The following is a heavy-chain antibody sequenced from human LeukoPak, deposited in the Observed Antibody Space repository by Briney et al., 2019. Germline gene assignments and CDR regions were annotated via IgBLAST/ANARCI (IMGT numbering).Heavy chain of an antibody. CDR2: IYSDRXXT. CDR1: GFTVSXXX. Sequence: GGSLRLSCAXSGFTVSXXXXXXXXQAPGKGLVXVSRIYSDRXXTXYADSVKGXXXXXRDNAKNTLYLQMNSLRAEDTAVYYCARHGMDVWGQGTRVSVSS. V-gene: IGHV3-74*01. CDR3: ARHGMDV. J-gene: IGHJ6*02.